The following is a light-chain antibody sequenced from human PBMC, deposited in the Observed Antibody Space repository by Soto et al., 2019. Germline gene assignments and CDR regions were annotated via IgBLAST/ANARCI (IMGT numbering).Light chain of an antibody. CDR1: QGIRDA. CDR2: AAS. CDR3: LQHNSYPQT. V-gene: IGKV1-17*01. Sequence: DIQMTQSPSSLSASVGDRVTITCRASQGIRDALCWYQQKPGKAPKRLIYAASSSQSGVPSRFSGSGSGTEFTLTISSLQPEDFATYYCLQHNSYPQTFGQGTKVEIK. J-gene: IGKJ1*01.